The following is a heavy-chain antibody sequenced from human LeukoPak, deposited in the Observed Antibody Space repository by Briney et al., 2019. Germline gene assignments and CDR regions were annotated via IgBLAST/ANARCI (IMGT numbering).Heavy chain of an antibody. CDR1: EFTFSDYA. CDR2: INYSGDTT. D-gene: IGHD3-16*01. J-gene: IGHJ4*02. CDR3: ASTVDMLGEPAY. V-gene: IGHV3-21*01. Sequence: PGGSLRLSCAASEFTFSDYAMNWVRQAPGKGLEWVSTINYSGDTTYYADSVKGRFTISRDNAKNSLYLQMNSLRAEDTAVYYCASTVDMLGEPAYWGQGTLVTVSS.